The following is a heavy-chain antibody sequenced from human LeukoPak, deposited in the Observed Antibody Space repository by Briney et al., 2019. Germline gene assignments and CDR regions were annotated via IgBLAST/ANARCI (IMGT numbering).Heavy chain of an antibody. J-gene: IGHJ5*02. Sequence: GASVKVSCKASGYTFTSYYMHWVRQAPGQGLEWMGIINPSGGSTSYAQKFQGRDTMTRDTSTSTVYMELSSLRSEDTAVYYCAREYCSSTSCYHFWFDPWGQGTLVTVSS. CDR2: INPSGGST. D-gene: IGHD2-2*01. V-gene: IGHV1-46*01. CDR3: AREYCSSTSCYHFWFDP. CDR1: GYTFTSYY.